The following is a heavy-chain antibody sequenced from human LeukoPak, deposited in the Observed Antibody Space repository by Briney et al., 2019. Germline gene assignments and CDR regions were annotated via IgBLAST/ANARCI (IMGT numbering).Heavy chain of an antibody. D-gene: IGHD6-19*01. CDR3: ARDTSGWYGAFEY. CDR1: GFTLSSYV. J-gene: IGHJ4*02. V-gene: IGHV3-23*01. CDR2: ISGSAGST. Sequence: GGSLRLSCAASGFTLSSYVMTWVRQAPGKGLEWVSVISGSAGSTNYADSVKGRFTISRDNIKNTLDLQMSSLRAEDTAVYYCARDTSGWYGAFEYWGQGILVTVSS.